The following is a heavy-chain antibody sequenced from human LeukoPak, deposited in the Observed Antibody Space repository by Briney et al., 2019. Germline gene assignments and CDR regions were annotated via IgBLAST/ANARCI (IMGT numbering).Heavy chain of an antibody. Sequence: SGGSLRLXCAASGFTFSSYSMNWVRQAPGKGLEWVSYISSSSSTIYYADSVKGRFTISRDNAKNSLYLQMNSLRAEDTAVYYCARGAQRFLEWLSEAYYMDVWGKGTTVTVSS. CDR2: ISSSSSTI. CDR1: GFTFSSYS. CDR3: ARGAQRFLEWLSEAYYMDV. D-gene: IGHD3-3*01. V-gene: IGHV3-48*01. J-gene: IGHJ6*03.